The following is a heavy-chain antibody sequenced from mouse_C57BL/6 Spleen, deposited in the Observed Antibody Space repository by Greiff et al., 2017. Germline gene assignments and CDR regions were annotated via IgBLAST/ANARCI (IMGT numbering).Heavy chain of an antibody. CDR3: VRETPYWYFDV. Sequence: DVKLVESGGGLVQPKGSLKLSCAASGFSFNTYAMNWVRQAPGKGLEWVARIRSKSNNYATYYADSVKDRFTISRDDSESMLYLQMNNLKTEDTAMYYCVRETPYWYFDVWGTGTTVTVSS. CDR1: GFSFNTYA. CDR2: IRSKSNNYAT. V-gene: IGHV10-1*01. J-gene: IGHJ1*03.